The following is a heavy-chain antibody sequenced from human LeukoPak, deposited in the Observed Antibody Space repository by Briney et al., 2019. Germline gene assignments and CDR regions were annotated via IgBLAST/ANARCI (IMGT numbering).Heavy chain of an antibody. V-gene: IGHV3-23*01. D-gene: IGHD1-26*01. CDR3: AKVVVGATKPFFDY. Sequence: GGSLRLSCAASGFTFSSYGMSWVRQAPGKGLEWVSAISGSGGSTYYADSVKGRFTISRDNSKNTLYLQMNSLRAEDTAVYYCAKVVVGATKPFFDYWGQGTLVTVSS. CDR1: GFTFSSYG. J-gene: IGHJ4*02. CDR2: ISGSGGST.